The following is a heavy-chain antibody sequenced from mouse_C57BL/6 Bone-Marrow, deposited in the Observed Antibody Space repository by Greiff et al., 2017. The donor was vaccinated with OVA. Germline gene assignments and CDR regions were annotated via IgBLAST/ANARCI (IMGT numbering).Heavy chain of an antibody. V-gene: IGHV1-54*01. CDR1: GYAFTNYL. J-gene: IGHJ3*01. CDR3: AGLAAYWFAY. Sequence: VQLQQSGAELVRPGTSVKVSCKASGYAFTNYLIEWVKQRPGQGLEWIGVINPGSGGTNYNEKFKGKATLTADKSSSTAYMQLSSLTSEDSAVYFCAGLAAYWFAYWGQGTLVTVSA. CDR2: INPGSGGT. D-gene: IGHD6-5*01.